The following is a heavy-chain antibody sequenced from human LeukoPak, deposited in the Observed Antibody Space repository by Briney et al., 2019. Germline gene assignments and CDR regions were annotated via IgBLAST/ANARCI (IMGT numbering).Heavy chain of an antibody. CDR3: ARVSLGSSIAAPWFAFDI. V-gene: IGHV3-30-3*01. J-gene: IGHJ3*02. CDR1: GFSFSKYA. Sequence: GGSLRLSCAASGFSFSKYAMSWVRQAPGKGLEWVAVISYDGSNKYYADSVKGRFTISRDNSKNTLYLQMNSLRAEDTAVYYCARVSLGSSIAAPWFAFDIWGQGTMVTVSS. D-gene: IGHD6-6*01. CDR2: ISYDGSNK.